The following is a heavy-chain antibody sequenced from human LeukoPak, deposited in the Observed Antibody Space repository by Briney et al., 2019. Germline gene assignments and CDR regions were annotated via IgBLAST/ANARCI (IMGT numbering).Heavy chain of an antibody. CDR1: GFTFDDYG. V-gene: IGHV3-20*04. D-gene: IGHD3-22*01. J-gene: IGHJ2*01. CDR2: INWNGGST. CDR3: ARYSRITMIVVASNGWYFDL. Sequence: GGSLRLSCAASGFTFDDYGMSWVRQAPGKGQEWVSGINWNGGSTGYADSVKGRFTISRDNAKNSLYLQMNSLRAEDTAVYYCARYSRITMIVVASNGWYFDLWGRGTLVTVSS.